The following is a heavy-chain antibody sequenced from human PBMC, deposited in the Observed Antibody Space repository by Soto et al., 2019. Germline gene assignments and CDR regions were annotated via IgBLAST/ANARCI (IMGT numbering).Heavy chain of an antibody. CDR1: GGSISNYY. V-gene: IGHV4-59*01. Sequence: SETLSLTCTVSGGSISNYYWSWIRQPPGKGLEWIGYIYDSGSTNSKPSLQNRVTISVDTSKNQFSLKLRAVTAADTAIYYCARARISMVREVIKYNMDVWGQGTTVTVSS. CDR2: IYDSGST. CDR3: ARARISMVREVIKYNMDV. D-gene: IGHD3-10*01. J-gene: IGHJ6*02.